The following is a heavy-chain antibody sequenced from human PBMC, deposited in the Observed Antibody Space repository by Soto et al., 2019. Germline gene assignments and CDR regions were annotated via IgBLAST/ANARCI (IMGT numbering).Heavy chain of an antibody. CDR2: IWYDGSKK. CDR1: GFTFSSCG. J-gene: IGHJ4*02. D-gene: IGHD1-26*01. V-gene: IGHV3-33*01. Sequence: QVQLVESGGGVVQPGRSLRLSCAASGFTFSSCGMHWVRQAPGKGLEWVTVIWYDGSKKYYADSVKGRFTISRDNSKNTLYLQMNRLRAEDTAVYYCARVGASGSYLSPDYWGQGTLVTVSS. CDR3: ARVGASGSYLSPDY.